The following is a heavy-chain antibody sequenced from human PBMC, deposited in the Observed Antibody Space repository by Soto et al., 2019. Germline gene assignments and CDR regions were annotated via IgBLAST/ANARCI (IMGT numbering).Heavy chain of an antibody. J-gene: IGHJ4*02. D-gene: IGHD6-6*01. Sequence: PSETLSLTCTVSCGPINSGNYYWSWIRQHPGKGLEWIGYIYYSASTYYNPSLQSRVTISADTTKSHLSLSLRFVTAADTAVYYCVRGSSSYQFDSWGQGTLVTVSS. CDR2: IYYSAST. CDR3: VRGSSSYQFDS. CDR1: CGPINSGNYY. V-gene: IGHV4-31*03.